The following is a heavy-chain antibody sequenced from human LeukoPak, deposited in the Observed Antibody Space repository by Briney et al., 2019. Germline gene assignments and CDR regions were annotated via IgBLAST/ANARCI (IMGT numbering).Heavy chain of an antibody. CDR3: ARVSKVGATRGFGEY. V-gene: IGHV1-18*01. Sequence: ASVKVSCKASGYTFTSYGISWVRQAPGQGLEWMGWISAYNGNTNYAQKLQGRVTMTTDTSTSTAYMELRSLRSDDTAVYYCARVSKVGATRGFGEYWGQGTLVTVSS. D-gene: IGHD1-26*01. CDR1: GYTFTSYG. J-gene: IGHJ4*02. CDR2: ISAYNGNT.